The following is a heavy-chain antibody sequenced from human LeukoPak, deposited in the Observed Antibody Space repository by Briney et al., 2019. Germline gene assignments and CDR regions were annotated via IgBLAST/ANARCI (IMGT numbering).Heavy chain of an antibody. D-gene: IGHD2-15*01. V-gene: IGHV3-48*04. J-gene: IGHJ4*02. CDR2: ISSSSSTI. Sequence: PGGSLRLSCAASGFTFSSYSMNWVRQAPGKGLEWVSYISSSSSTIYYADSVKGRFTISRDNAKNSLYLQMNSLRAEDTAVYYCARDSTFRIEVGDYWGQGTLVTVSS. CDR1: GFTFSSYS. CDR3: ARDSTFRIEVGDY.